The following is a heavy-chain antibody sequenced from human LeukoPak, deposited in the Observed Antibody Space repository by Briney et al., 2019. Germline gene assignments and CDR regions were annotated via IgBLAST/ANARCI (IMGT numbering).Heavy chain of an antibody. CDR3: ARDSIAVAVDPNYYSYHMAV. CDR2: TYYRSKWYN. D-gene: IGHD6-19*01. Sequence: SQTLSLTCAISGDSVSSNSAAWNWIRQSPSRGLEWLGRTYYRSKWYNDYAVSVKSRITINPDTSKNQFSLQLNSVTPEDTAVYYCARDSIAVAVDPNYYSYHMAVWGNGTTVTVSS. J-gene: IGHJ6*03. V-gene: IGHV6-1*01. CDR1: GDSVSSNSAA.